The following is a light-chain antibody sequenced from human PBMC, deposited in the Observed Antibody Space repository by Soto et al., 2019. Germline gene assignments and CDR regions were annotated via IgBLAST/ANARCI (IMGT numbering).Light chain of an antibody. Sequence: DIQMTQSLSSLSASVGDRVTITCQASQDISNYLNWYQQKPGKAPKLLIYDASNLKTGVPSRFSGSGSGTDFTFTISSLQPEDIATYYCQQYDNLSYTFGQGTKLEIK. J-gene: IGKJ2*01. CDR1: QDISNY. CDR2: DAS. CDR3: QQYDNLSYT. V-gene: IGKV1-33*01.